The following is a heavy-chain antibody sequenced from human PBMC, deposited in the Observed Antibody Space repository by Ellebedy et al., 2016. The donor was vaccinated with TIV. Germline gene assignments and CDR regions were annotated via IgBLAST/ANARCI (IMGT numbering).Heavy chain of an antibody. CDR2: ISSNGGST. D-gene: IGHD5-18*01. CDR3: VKDRLATANYYYYGMDV. J-gene: IGHJ6*02. V-gene: IGHV3-64D*06. CDR1: GFTFSSYG. Sequence: GESLKISCAASGFTFSSYGMHWVRQAPGKGLEYVSAISSNGGSTYYADSVKGRFTISRDNSKNTLYLQMSSLRAEDTAVYYCVKDRLATANYYYYGMDVWGQGTTVTVSS.